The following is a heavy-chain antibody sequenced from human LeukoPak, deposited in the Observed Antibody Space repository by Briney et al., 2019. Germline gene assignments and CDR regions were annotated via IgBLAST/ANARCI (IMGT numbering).Heavy chain of an antibody. CDR3: ARGAWYCSSTSCYFDY. CDR2: ISSSSYI. Sequence: GGSLILSCAASGFTFSSYSMNWVRQAPGKGLEWVSSISSSSYIYYADSVKGRFTISRDNAKNSLYLQMNSLRAEDTAVYYCARGAWYCSSTSCYFDYWGQGTLVTVSS. CDR1: GFTFSSYS. V-gene: IGHV3-21*01. D-gene: IGHD2-2*01. J-gene: IGHJ4*02.